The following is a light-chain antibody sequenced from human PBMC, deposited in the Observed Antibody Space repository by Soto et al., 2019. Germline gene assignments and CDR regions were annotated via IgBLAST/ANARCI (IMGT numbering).Light chain of an antibody. CDR3: QQYNNWPPWT. CDR1: QSVSSN. CDR2: GAS. V-gene: IGKV3-15*01. Sequence: EIVMTQSPATLSVSPGERATLSCRASQSVSSNLAWYQQKPGQAPRLLIYGASTRATGIPARLSGGGSGTEFTLTISSLLSEDFSVYYCQQYNNWPPWTFGQGTKVEIK. J-gene: IGKJ1*01.